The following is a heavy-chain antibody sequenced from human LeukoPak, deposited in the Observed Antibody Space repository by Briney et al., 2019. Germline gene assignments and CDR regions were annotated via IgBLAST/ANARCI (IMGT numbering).Heavy chain of an antibody. J-gene: IGHJ5*02. CDR2: IYYSGST. CDR1: GGSISSSSYY. CDR3: ARDNAARLEFDP. Sequence: SETLSLTCTVSGGSISSSSYYWGWIRQPPGKGLEWIGSIYYSGSTYYNPSLKSRVTISVDTSKNQFSLKLSSVTAADTAVYYCARDNAARLEFDPWGQGTLVTVSS. V-gene: IGHV4-39*07. D-gene: IGHD2-21*01.